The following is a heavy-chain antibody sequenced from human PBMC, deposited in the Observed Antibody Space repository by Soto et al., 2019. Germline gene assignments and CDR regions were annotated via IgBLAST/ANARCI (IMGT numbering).Heavy chain of an antibody. D-gene: IGHD5-12*01. J-gene: IGHJ5*02. CDR3: AKGDNLGPKTGYAFDP. V-gene: IGHV6-1*01. Sequence: PSQTLSLTCAISGDSVSSNTASWNWIRQSPSRGLEWLGRTYFRSKWYNDYAVSVKSRIIINPDTSNNQLSLQLNSVTPEDTAVYFCAKGDNLGPKTGYAFDPWGQGIMVTVSS. CDR2: TYFRSKWYN. CDR1: GDSVSSNTAS.